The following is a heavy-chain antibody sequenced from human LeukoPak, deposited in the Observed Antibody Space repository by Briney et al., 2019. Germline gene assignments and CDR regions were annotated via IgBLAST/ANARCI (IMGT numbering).Heavy chain of an antibody. CDR3: VKELVRGALFYYYMDV. CDR1: GFTFSDYG. V-gene: IGHV3-23*01. D-gene: IGHD3-10*01. J-gene: IGHJ6*03. Sequence: PGGSLRLSCEASGFTFSDYGMSWVRQAPGKGLEWVSGISGSGGSTYYADSVKGRFTISRDNSKNTLHLQMNSLRVEDTAVYYCVKELVRGALFYYYMDVWGKGTTVTVSS. CDR2: ISGSGGST.